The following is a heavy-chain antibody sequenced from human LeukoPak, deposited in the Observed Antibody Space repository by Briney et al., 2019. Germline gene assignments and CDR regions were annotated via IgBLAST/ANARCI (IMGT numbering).Heavy chain of an antibody. V-gene: IGHV4-59*01. CDR3: ARGQNQYYYYGMDV. Sequence: SETLSLTCSVSGGSISSYYWSWIRQPPGKGLEWIGYIYYSGSTNYNPSLKSRVTISVDTSKNQFSLKLCSVTAADTAVYYCARGQNQYYYYGMDVWGQGTTVTVSS. CDR1: GGSISSYY. D-gene: IGHD1-14*01. CDR2: IYYSGST. J-gene: IGHJ6*02.